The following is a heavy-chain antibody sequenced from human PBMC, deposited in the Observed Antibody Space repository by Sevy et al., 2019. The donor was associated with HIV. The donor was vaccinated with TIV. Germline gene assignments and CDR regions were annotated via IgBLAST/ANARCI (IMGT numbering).Heavy chain of an antibody. CDR3: AGRKVGDFWSGSVRGPWAGGPLFDY. V-gene: IGHV3-23*01. CDR1: GLSFNNYA. CDR2: ISHSGDNT. J-gene: IGHJ4*02. D-gene: IGHD3-3*01. Sequence: GGSLRLSCTSSGLSFNNYALTWVRQAPGKGLEWVSTISHSGDNTNYADSVKGRFIMSRDNSENTLYLQMNSLGAEDTALYYCAGRKVGDFWSGSVRGPWAGGPLFDYWGQGTLVTVSS.